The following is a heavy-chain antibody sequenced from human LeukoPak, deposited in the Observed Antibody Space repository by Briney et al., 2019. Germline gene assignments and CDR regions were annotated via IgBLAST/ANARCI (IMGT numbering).Heavy chain of an antibody. CDR2: ISGSGGST. V-gene: IGHV3-23*01. CDR3: AKRGHFYDSSTDLYYYYGLDV. CDR1: GFTFSSYA. D-gene: IGHD3-22*01. Sequence: GGSLRLSCAASGFTFSSYAMSWVRQAPGKGLEWVSAISGSGGSTYYADSVKGRLTISRDNSKNTLYLQMNSLRAEDTAVYYCAKRGHFYDSSTDLYYYYGLDVWGQGTTVTVSS. J-gene: IGHJ6*02.